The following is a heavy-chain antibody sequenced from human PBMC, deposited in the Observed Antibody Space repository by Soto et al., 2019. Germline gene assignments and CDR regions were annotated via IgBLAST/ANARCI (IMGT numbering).Heavy chain of an antibody. D-gene: IGHD3-3*01. J-gene: IGHJ3*02. Sequence: SETLSLTCTVSGGSISSYYWSWIRQPPGKGLEWIGYIYYSGSTNYNPSLKSRVTISVDTSKNQFSLKLSSVTAADTAVYYCASNYDFWSGYDEAFDIWGQGTMVTVSS. CDR3: ASNYDFWSGYDEAFDI. CDR1: GGSISSYY. CDR2: IYYSGST. V-gene: IGHV4-59*01.